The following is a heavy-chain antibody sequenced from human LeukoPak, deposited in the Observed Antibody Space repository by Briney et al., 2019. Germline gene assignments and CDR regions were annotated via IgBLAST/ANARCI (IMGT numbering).Heavy chain of an antibody. J-gene: IGHJ4*02. D-gene: IGHD6-19*01. CDR1: GGSISSYY. V-gene: IGHV4-59*01. CDR2: IYYSGST. CDR3: ARGGGVAGTPYNPYDY. Sequence: SETLSLTCTVSGGSISSYYWSWIRQPPGKGLEWIGYIYYSGSTNYNPSLKSRVTISVDTSKNQFSLKLNSVTAADTAVYYCARGGGVAGTPYNPYDYWGQGTLVTVSS.